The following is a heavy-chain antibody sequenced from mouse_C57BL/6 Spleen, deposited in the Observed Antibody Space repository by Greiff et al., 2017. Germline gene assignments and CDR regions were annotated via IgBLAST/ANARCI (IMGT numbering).Heavy chain of an antibody. CDR3: ARSELPH. J-gene: IGHJ3*01. Sequence: EVQLQQSGAELVKPGASVKLSCTASGFNIKDYYMHWVKQRTEQGLEWIGRIDPEDGETKSAPKFQGKATITADTSSITAYLQLSILTSEYTAVYYCARSELPHWGQGTLVTVSA. CDR2: IDPEDGET. CDR1: GFNIKDYY. V-gene: IGHV14-2*01.